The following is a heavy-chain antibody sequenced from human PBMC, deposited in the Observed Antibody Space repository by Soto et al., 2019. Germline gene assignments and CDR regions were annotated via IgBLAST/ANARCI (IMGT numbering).Heavy chain of an antibody. CDR3: ARVGGFGATTIDY. J-gene: IGHJ4*02. D-gene: IGHD3-10*01. CDR1: DGSISSGDYY. V-gene: IGHV4-30-4*01. CDR2: IYYSGST. Sequence: QVQLQESGPGLVKPSQTLSLTCTVSDGSISSGDYYWSWIRQPPGKGLEWIGYIYYSGSTYYNPALKSRVTISVDTSKNQFSRKLSSVTAADTAVYYCARVGGFGATTIDYWGQGTLVTVSS.